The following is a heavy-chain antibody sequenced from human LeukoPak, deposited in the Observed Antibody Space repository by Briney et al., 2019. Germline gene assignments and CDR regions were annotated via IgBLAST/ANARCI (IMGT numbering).Heavy chain of an antibody. CDR1: GFTFSSYT. V-gene: IGHV3-48*04. J-gene: IGHJ4*02. CDR2: ISSSNSTI. D-gene: IGHD3-10*02. Sequence: GGSLRLSCAASGFTFSSYTMNWVRQAPGKGLEWVSYISSSNSTIYYRDSAKGRFTISRDNAENSLYLQMNSLRAEDTAVYYCARGSNSGRGALDFWGQGTLVTVSS. CDR3: ARGSNSGRGALDF.